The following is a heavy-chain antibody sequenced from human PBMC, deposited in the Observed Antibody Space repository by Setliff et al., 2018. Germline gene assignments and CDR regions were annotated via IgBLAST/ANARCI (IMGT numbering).Heavy chain of an antibody. D-gene: IGHD3-22*01. Sequence: PSETLSLTCTVSGDSIRSSRYYWGWIRQPPGKGLEWIGSISSSGNTNQNPSLKSRVTISVDTSKNQFSLKMTSVTAADTAIYFCARAVDSSGYFPFWYFDLWGRGTLVTVSS. CDR3: ARAVDSSGYFPFWYFDL. CDR2: ISSSGNT. V-gene: IGHV4-39*07. CDR1: GDSIRSSRYY. J-gene: IGHJ2*01.